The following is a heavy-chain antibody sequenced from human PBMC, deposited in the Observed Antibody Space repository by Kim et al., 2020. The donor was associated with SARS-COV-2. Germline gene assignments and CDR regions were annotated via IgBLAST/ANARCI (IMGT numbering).Heavy chain of an antibody. Sequence: GGSLRLSCAASGFTFSSYGMHWVRQAPGKGLEWVAVIWYDGSNKYYADSVKGRFTISRDNSKNTLYLQMNSLRAEDTAVYYCARDGDVDTAMVRIYYYYYGMDVWGQGTTVTVSS. J-gene: IGHJ6*02. CDR2: IWYDGSNK. V-gene: IGHV3-33*01. CDR1: GFTFSSYG. D-gene: IGHD5-18*01. CDR3: ARDGDVDTAMVRIYYYYYGMDV.